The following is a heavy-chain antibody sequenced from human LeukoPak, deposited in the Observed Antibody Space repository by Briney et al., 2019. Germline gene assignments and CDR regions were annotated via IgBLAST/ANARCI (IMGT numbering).Heavy chain of an antibody. D-gene: IGHD2-2*02. CDR3: AMKAVPRPRLYDAFDF. Sequence: GGSLRLSCAASGFTFSSYWMSWVRQAPGKGLEWVASIKQDGGEKYYLDSVKGRFTISRDNAKNSLYLQMNSLRAEDTAVYYCAMKAVPRPRLYDAFDFWGQGTVVTVSS. CDR2: IKQDGGEK. J-gene: IGHJ3*01. V-gene: IGHV3-7*01. CDR1: GFTFSSYW.